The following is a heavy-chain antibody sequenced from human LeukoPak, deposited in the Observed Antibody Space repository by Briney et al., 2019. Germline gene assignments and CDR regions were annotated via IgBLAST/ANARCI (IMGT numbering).Heavy chain of an antibody. Sequence: GGSLRLSCAASGFTFSSYGMHWVRQAPGKGLEWVAVIWYDGSNKYYADSVKGRFTISRDNSKNTLYLQMNSLRAEDTAVYYCAKVSPYSNYRMGYFDFWGQGTLVAVSS. J-gene: IGHJ4*02. CDR3: AKVSPYSNYRMGYFDF. CDR2: IWYDGSNK. CDR1: GFTFSSYG. D-gene: IGHD4-11*01. V-gene: IGHV3-33*06.